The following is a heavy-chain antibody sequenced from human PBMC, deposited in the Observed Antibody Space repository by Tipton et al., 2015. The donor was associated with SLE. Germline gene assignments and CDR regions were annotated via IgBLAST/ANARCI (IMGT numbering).Heavy chain of an antibody. CDR2: INSDGSST. J-gene: IGHJ4*02. CDR1: GFTFSSYW. CDR3: TTGLVGALTFDY. Sequence: SLRLSCAASGFTFSSYWMHWVRQAPGKGLVWVSRINSDGSSTSYADSVKGRFTISRDNAKNTLYLQMNSLKTEDTAVYYCTTGLVGALTFDYWGQGTLVTVSS. V-gene: IGHV3-74*01. D-gene: IGHD1-26*01.